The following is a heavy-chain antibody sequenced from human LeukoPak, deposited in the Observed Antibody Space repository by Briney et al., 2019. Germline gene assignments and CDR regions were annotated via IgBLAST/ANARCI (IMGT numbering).Heavy chain of an antibody. D-gene: IGHD4/OR15-4a*01. J-gene: IGHJ4*02. CDR2: VHTSGST. V-gene: IGHV4-4*07. Sequence: SETLSLTCDVSGGSIRGDYWSWIRQPAGRGLEWIGRVHTSGSTNYNPSLKSRVTLSQDTSKNQFYLRLTSVTAADTAVYYCARDGGANRNFDYWGQGMLVTVSS. CDR1: GGSIRGDY. CDR3: ARDGGANRNFDY.